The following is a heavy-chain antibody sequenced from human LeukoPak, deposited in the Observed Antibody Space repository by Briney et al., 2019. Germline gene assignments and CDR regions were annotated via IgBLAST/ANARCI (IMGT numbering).Heavy chain of an antibody. V-gene: IGHV4-59*01. CDR2: IYYTGTT. J-gene: IGHJ4*02. Sequence: SETLSLTCTASGGSMNSYYWSWIRQPPGKGLEWIGYIYYTGTTNYHPSLKSRVTMSVDTSKNQFSLNLDSVTAADTAVYFCARTYGSGNFYKRGFDSWGQGALVTVSS. D-gene: IGHD3-10*01. CDR1: GGSMNSYY. CDR3: ARTYGSGNFYKRGFDS.